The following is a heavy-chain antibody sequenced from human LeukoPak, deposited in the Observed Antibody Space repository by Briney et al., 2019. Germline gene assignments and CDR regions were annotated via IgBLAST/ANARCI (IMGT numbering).Heavy chain of an antibody. D-gene: IGHD3-10*01. CDR1: GHTFTDYY. CDR2: VDPEDGET. V-gene: IGHV1-69-2*01. Sequence: ATVKISCKVSGHTFTDYYMHWVQQAPGKGLEWMGLVDPEDGETIYAEKFQGRVTITADTSTDSAYMELSSLRSEDTAVYYCATDLGRESQTPFDYWGQGTLVTVSS. CDR3: ATDLGRESQTPFDY. J-gene: IGHJ4*02.